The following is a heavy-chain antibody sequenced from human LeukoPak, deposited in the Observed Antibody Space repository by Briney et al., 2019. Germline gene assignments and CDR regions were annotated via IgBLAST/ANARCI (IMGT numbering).Heavy chain of an antibody. V-gene: IGHV3-30*18. CDR2: ISYDGSNK. CDR1: GFTFSSYG. CDR3: AKDDAWIQFND. D-gene: IGHD5-24*01. Sequence: GGSLRLSCAASGFTFSSYGMHWVRQAPGKGLEWVAVISYDGSNKYYADSVKGRFTISRDNSDNTVYLHMSSLRAGDTAVYFCAKDDAWIQFNDWGQGTLVTVSS. J-gene: IGHJ4*02.